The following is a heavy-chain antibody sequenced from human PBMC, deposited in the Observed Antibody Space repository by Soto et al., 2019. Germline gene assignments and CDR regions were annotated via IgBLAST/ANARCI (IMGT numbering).Heavy chain of an antibody. Sequence: VASVKVSCKASGGTFSSYAISWVRQAPGQGLEWMGGIIPIFGTANYAQKFQGRVTITADKSTSTAYMELSSLRSEDTAVYYCARGAVENYYDSSGYYHYWGQGTLVTVSS. V-gene: IGHV1-69*06. J-gene: IGHJ4*02. CDR2: IIPIFGTA. CDR1: GGTFSSYA. D-gene: IGHD3-22*01. CDR3: ARGAVENYYDSSGYYHY.